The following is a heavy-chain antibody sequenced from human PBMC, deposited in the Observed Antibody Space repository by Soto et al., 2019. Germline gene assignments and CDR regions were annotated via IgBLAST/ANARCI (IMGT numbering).Heavy chain of an antibody. Sequence: EVQLVQSGAEVKKPGESLRISCKGSGYSFTSYWISWVRQMPGKGLEWMGRIDPSDSYTNYSPSFQGHVTISADKSISTASLQWSSRKASDTAMYYCARHANQLLGFDYWGQGTLVTVSS. V-gene: IGHV5-10-1*01. CDR2: IDPSDSYT. D-gene: IGHD2-2*01. CDR1: GYSFTSYW. CDR3: ARHANQLLGFDY. J-gene: IGHJ4*02.